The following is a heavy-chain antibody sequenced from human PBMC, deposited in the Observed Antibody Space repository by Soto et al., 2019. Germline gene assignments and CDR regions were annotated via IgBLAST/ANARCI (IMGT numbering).Heavy chain of an antibody. CDR1: GFTFSSYW. J-gene: IGHJ4*02. Sequence: EVQLAESGGGLVQPGGSLRLSCAASGFTFSSYWMSWVRQAPGKGLEWVANIKQDVGEKYYVDSVKGRFTISRDNAKNSLYLQMNSLRGDDTAVYYCVRGYRVSYGYGPFDYWGQGTLVTVSS. CDR3: VRGYRVSYGYGPFDY. CDR2: IKQDVGEK. V-gene: IGHV3-7*03. D-gene: IGHD5-18*01.